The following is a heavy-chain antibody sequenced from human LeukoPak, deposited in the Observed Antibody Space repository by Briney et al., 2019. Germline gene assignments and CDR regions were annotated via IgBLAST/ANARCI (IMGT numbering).Heavy chain of an antibody. CDR1: GITFSSYE. CDR2: ISSRGSTI. Sequence: PGGSLRLSCAASGITFSSYEMNWVRQAPGKGLEWVTYISSRGSTIYYADSVKGRFTISRDNAKNSLYLQMNSLRAEDTAVYYCARLGWSSSGWYDYYYGMDVWGKGTTVTVSS. V-gene: IGHV3-48*03. J-gene: IGHJ6*04. CDR3: ARLGWSSSGWYDYYYGMDV. D-gene: IGHD6-19*01.